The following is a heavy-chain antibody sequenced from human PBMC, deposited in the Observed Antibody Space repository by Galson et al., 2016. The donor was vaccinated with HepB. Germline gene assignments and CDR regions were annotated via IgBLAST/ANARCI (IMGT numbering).Heavy chain of an antibody. CDR2: ISSGSSYI. J-gene: IGHJ3*02. CDR1: GFTFSRYT. D-gene: IGHD4-23*01. Sequence: SLRLSCAASGFTFSRYTMNWVRQAPGKGLEWVSSISSGSSYIYYADSVKGRFTISRDNAKNSLYLQMNSLRAENTAVYYCVRVRADYGGNMPDAFDIWGQGTMVTVPS. CDR3: VRVRADYGGNMPDAFDI. V-gene: IGHV3-21*01.